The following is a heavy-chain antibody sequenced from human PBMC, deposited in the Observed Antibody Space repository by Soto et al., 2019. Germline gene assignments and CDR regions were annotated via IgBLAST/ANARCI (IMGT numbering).Heavy chain of an antibody. Sequence: QVQLVQSGAEAKMPGASVKVSCKASGYTFTGYGINWVRQATGQGLEWMGWMNPKSGDTVYAQKFQGRVSMTRATSISTAYMELNSLKSEDTAVYYCARGGYSVVGAIVYWGQGTLVTVSS. V-gene: IGHV1-8*01. D-gene: IGHD1-26*01. CDR2: MNPKSGDT. CDR1: GYTFTGYG. CDR3: ARGGYSVVGAIVY. J-gene: IGHJ4*02.